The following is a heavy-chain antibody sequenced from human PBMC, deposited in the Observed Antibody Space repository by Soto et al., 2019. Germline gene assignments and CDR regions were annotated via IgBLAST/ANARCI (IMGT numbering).Heavy chain of an antibody. CDR2: IYYSGST. J-gene: IGHJ4*02. CDR1: GGSISSYY. CDR3: ARAPRGNYGYPSYFDY. D-gene: IGHD3-10*01. V-gene: IGHV4-59*01. Sequence: QVQLQESGPGLVKPSETLSLTCTVSGGSISSYYWSWIRQPPGKGLEWIGDIYYSGSTNYNPSLKSRVTISVDTSKNQFSLKLSSVTAADTAVYYCARAPRGNYGYPSYFDYWGQGTLVTVSS.